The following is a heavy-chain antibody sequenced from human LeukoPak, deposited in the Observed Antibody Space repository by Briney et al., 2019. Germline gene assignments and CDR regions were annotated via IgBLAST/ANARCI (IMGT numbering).Heavy chain of an antibody. J-gene: IGHJ4*02. CDR3: AKAGYRGSSVNYFDY. CDR1: GVTFSSYA. V-gene: IGHV3-23*01. Sequence: GGSLRLSCAPSGVTFSSYAMSCVRQAPGKGLEWLSAISGGGGNTYYADSVKGRFTISRDNSQNTLSLQMNSLRAEDTAVYFCAKAGYRGSSVNYFDYWGQGTPVTVSS. CDR2: ISGGGGNT. D-gene: IGHD6-6*01.